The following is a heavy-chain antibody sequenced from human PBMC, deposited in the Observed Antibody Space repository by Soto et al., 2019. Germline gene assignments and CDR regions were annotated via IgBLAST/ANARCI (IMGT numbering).Heavy chain of an antibody. CDR2: IYYSGST. J-gene: IGHJ4*02. D-gene: IGHD6-13*01. Sequence: SETLSLTCTVSGGTISSYYWSWIRQPPGKGLEWIGYIYYSGSTNYNPSLKSRVTISVDTSKNQFSLKLSSVPAADPAVYYCARAVGAQLIDYWGQGTLVTVSS. CDR3: ARAVGAQLIDY. V-gene: IGHV4-59*01. CDR1: GGTISSYY.